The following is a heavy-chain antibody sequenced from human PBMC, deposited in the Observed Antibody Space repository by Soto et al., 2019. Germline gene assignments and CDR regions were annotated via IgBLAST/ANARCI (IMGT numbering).Heavy chain of an antibody. D-gene: IGHD6-19*01. CDR2: IYYSGST. CDR3: ARQQWLVLNAFDI. J-gene: IGHJ3*02. V-gene: IGHV4-59*01. Sequence: PSETLSLTCTVSGGSISIYYWSWIRQPPGKGLEWIGYIYYSGSTNYNPSLKSRVTISVDTSKNQFSLKLSSVTAADTAVYYCARQQWLVLNAFDIWGQGTMVTVS. CDR1: GGSISIYY.